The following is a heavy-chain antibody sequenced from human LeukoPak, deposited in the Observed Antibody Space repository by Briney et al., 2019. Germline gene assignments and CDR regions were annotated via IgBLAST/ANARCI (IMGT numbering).Heavy chain of an antibody. V-gene: IGHV1-3*03. Sequence: ASVKVSCKASGYTFTSYAMHWVRQAPGQRLEWMGWINAGNGNTKYSQEFQGRVTITRDTSASTAYMELSGLRSEDMAVYYCAREDPEYYYDSSGYYSFGLDYWGQGTLVTVSS. CDR1: GYTFTSYA. CDR3: AREDPEYYYDSSGYYSFGLDY. CDR2: INAGNGNT. D-gene: IGHD3-22*01. J-gene: IGHJ4*02.